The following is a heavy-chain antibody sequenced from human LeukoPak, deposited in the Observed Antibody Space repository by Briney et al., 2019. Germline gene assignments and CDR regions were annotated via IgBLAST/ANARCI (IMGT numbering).Heavy chain of an antibody. V-gene: IGHV4-34*01. CDR3: ARVILMAPPDY. J-gene: IGHJ4*02. CDR2: INHSGST. D-gene: IGHD2-8*01. Sequence: XPXXXGLEWIWEINHSGSTNYNPSLKSRVTISVDTSKNQFSLKLSSVTAADTAVYYCARVILMAPPDYWGQGTLVTVSS.